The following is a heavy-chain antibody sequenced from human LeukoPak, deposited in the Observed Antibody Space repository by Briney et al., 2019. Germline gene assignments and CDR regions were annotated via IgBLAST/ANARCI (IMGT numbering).Heavy chain of an antibody. V-gene: IGHV1-69*13. CDR2: IIPIFGTA. CDR1: GGTFSSYA. Sequence: SVKVSCKASGGTFSSYAISWVRQAPGQGLEWMGGIIPIFGTANYAQKFQGRVTITADESTSTAYMELSSLRSEDTAVYYCARDVVVAALPGYWGQGTLVTVSS. D-gene: IGHD2-21*02. CDR3: ARDVVVAALPGY. J-gene: IGHJ4*02.